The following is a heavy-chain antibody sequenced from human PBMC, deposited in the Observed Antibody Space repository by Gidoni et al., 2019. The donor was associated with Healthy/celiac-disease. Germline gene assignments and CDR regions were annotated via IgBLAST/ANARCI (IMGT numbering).Heavy chain of an antibody. CDR2: IGTAGDT. V-gene: IGHV3-13*01. CDR1: GFTFSSYD. Sequence: EVQLVESGGGLVPPGGSLRLSCAASGFTFSSYDMHWVRQATGKGLEWVAAIGTAGDTYYPGSVKGRFTISRENAKNSLYLQMNSLRAGDTAVYYCARSLPNYDLDYWGQGTLVTVSS. CDR3: ARSLPNYDLDY. J-gene: IGHJ4*02. D-gene: IGHD1-7*01.